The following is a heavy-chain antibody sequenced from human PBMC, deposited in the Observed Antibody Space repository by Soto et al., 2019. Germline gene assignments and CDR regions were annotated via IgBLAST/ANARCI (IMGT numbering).Heavy chain of an antibody. CDR3: AKEGRFLEWLGWFDP. Sequence: QVQLVESGGGVVQPGRSLRLSCAASGFTFSSYGMHWVRQAPGKGLEWVAVISYDGSNKYYADSVKGRFTISRDNSKNTLYLQMNSLRAEDTAVYYCAKEGRFLEWLGWFDPWGQGTLVTVSS. CDR2: ISYDGSNK. J-gene: IGHJ5*02. V-gene: IGHV3-30*18. CDR1: GFTFSSYG. D-gene: IGHD3-3*01.